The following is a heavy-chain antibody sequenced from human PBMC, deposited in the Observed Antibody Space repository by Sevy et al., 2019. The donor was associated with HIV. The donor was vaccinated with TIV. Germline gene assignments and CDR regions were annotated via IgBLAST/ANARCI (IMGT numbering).Heavy chain of an antibody. CDR1: GYTFTGYY. CDR3: ARERGPTYYYDSSGYYLGY. D-gene: IGHD3-22*01. CDR2: INPNSGGT. J-gene: IGHJ4*02. Sequence: ASVKVSCKASGYTFTGYYMHWVRQAPGQGLEWMGWINPNSGGTNYAQKFQGRVTMTRDTSISTAYMELSRLRSDDTAVYYWARERGPTYYYDSSGYYLGYWGQGTLVTVSS. V-gene: IGHV1-2*02.